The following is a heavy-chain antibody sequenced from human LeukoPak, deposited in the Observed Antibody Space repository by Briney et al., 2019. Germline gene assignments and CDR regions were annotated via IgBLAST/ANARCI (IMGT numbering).Heavy chain of an antibody. D-gene: IGHD3-3*01. CDR3: ARDPAANYDFWRGYYQGYYYGMDV. Sequence: GASVTVSCTASGYTFTSHGISWVRQAPGQGLEWMGWISSYNANTNYAQKFQGRVTMTTDTSTSTAYLELRSLRSDDTAVYYCARDPAANYDFWRGYYQGYYYGMDVWGRGTTVTVSS. J-gene: IGHJ6*02. CDR1: GYTFTSHG. CDR2: ISSYNANT. V-gene: IGHV1-18*01.